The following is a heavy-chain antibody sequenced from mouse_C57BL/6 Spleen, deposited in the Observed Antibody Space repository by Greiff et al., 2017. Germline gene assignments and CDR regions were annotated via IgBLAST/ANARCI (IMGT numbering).Heavy chain of an antibody. J-gene: IGHJ2*01. CDR1: GYAFSSYW. D-gene: IGHD2-3*01. CDR3: ARRGVYDGYYDY. Sequence: QVQLQQSGAELVKPGASVKISCKASGYAFSSYWMNWVKQRPGKGLEWIGQIYPGDGDTNYNGKFKGKATLTADKSSSTAYMQLSSLTSEDSAVYFCARRGVYDGYYDYWGQGTTLTVSS. V-gene: IGHV1-80*01. CDR2: IYPGDGDT.